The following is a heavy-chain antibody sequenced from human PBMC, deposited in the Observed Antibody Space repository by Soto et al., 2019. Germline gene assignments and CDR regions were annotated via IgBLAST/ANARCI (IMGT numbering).Heavy chain of an antibody. J-gene: IGHJ4*02. D-gene: IGHD6-19*01. CDR3: AKGTRMAPSSGLDY. V-gene: IGHV3-9*01. CDR2: ISWNSGSI. CDR1: GFTFDDYA. Sequence: GGSLRLSCAASGFTFDDYAMHWVRQAPGKGLEWVSGISWNSGSIGYAESVKGRFTNSRDNAKNSLYLQMNSLRAEDTALYYCAKGTRMAPSSGLDYWGQGTLVTVSS.